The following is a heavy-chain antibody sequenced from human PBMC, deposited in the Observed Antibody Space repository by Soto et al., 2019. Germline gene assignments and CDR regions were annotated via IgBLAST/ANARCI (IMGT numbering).Heavy chain of an antibody. CDR3: ARDPLIGNTDYGLDV. J-gene: IGHJ6*02. V-gene: IGHV3-21*01. CDR1: GCSFRNYA. Sequence: GGCLGISCAASGCSFRNYAMTWVRQAPGKGLEWVSSISSSSSYIYYADSVKGRFTISRDNAKSTLYLQVTSLRAEDTAVYYCARDPLIGNTDYGLDVWGQGTTVT. CDR2: ISSSSSYI. D-gene: IGHD2-21*01.